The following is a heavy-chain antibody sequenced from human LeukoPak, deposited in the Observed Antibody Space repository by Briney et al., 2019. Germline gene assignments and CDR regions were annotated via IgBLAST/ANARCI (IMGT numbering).Heavy chain of an antibody. J-gene: IGHJ5*02. CDR2: ISAYNGNT. CDR1: GYTFTSYG. Sequence: ASVKVSCKASGYTFTSYGISWVRQAPGQGLEWMAWISAYNGNTNYAQKLQGRVTMTTDTSTSTAYMELRSLRSDDTAVYYCARDGVVVITTAWFDPWGQGTLVTVSS. CDR3: ARDGVVVITTAWFDP. D-gene: IGHD3-22*01. V-gene: IGHV1-18*01.